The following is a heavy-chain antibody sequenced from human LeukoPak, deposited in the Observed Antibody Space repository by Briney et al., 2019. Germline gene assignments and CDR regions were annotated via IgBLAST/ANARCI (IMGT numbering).Heavy chain of an antibody. CDR1: GGSISSGGYC. Sequence: TSETLSLTCTASGGSISSGGYCWSWIRQHPGKGLEWIGYIYYSGSTYYNPSLKSRVTISVDTSKNQFSLKLSSVTAADTAVYYCARDRSSGWYHFDYWGQGTLVTVSS. CDR2: IYYSGST. V-gene: IGHV4-31*03. J-gene: IGHJ4*02. CDR3: ARDRSSGWYHFDY. D-gene: IGHD6-19*01.